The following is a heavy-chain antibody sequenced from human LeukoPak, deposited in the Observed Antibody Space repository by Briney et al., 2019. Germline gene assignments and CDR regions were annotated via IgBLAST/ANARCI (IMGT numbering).Heavy chain of an antibody. CDR3: ARDAGYGYDRFDY. J-gene: IGHJ4*02. D-gene: IGHD5-18*01. V-gene: IGHV3-7*01. CDR2: IKEDGSDK. Sequence: GGSLRLSCAASGFIFSGYWMAWVRQAPGKGLEWVANIKEDGSDKNYVDSVKGRFTISRDNAKNSLYLQMNSLRAEDTAVYYCARDAGYGYDRFDYWGQGTQVTVSS. CDR1: GFIFSGYW.